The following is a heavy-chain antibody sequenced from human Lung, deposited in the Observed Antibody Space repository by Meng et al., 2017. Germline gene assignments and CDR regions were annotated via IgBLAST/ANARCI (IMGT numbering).Heavy chain of an antibody. Sequence: QGQLTRGGGGLLKPSETLSLTCVVSGGSFSDYYWSWIRQPPGKGLEWIGEINHSGRTNYNPSLESRATISVDTSQNNLSLKLSSVTAADSAVYYCARGPTTMAHDFDYWGQGTLVTVSS. V-gene: IGHV4-34*01. CDR3: ARGPTTMAHDFDY. CDR2: INHSGRT. J-gene: IGHJ4*02. CDR1: GGSFSDYY. D-gene: IGHD4-11*01.